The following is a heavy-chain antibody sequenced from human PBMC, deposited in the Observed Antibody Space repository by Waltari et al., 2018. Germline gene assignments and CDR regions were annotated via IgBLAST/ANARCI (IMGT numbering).Heavy chain of an antibody. V-gene: IGHV1-46*01. CDR2: INPSGGST. CDR1: GYTFTSYY. J-gene: IGHJ4*02. CDR3: ARGRTYYDFWSGPKAY. D-gene: IGHD3-3*01. Sequence: QVQLVQSGAEVKKPGASVKVSCKASGYTFTSYYMHWVRPAPGQGLEWMGIINPSGGSTSYAQKFQGRVTMTRDTSTSTIYMELSSLRSEDTAVYYCARGRTYYDFWSGPKAYWGQGTLVTVSS.